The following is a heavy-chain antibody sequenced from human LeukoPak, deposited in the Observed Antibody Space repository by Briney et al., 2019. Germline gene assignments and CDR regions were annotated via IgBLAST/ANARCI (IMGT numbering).Heavy chain of an antibody. CDR2: IYTSGST. V-gene: IGHV4-4*07. D-gene: IGHD3-10*01. CDR1: GGSISSYY. J-gene: IGHJ6*02. CDR3: ARDKLSSFGELLSYYYGMDV. Sequence: SETLSLTCTVSGGSISSYYWSWIRQPAGKGLEWIGRIYTSGSTNYNPSLTSRVTMSVDTSKNQFSLKLSSVTAADTAVYYCARDKLSSFGELLSYYYGMDVWGQGTTVTVSS.